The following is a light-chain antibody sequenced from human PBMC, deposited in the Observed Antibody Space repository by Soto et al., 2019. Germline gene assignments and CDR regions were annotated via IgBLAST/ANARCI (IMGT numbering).Light chain of an antibody. CDR3: QQYDGSPLT. CDR1: QSVRSN. Sequence: EIVFTQSPGTLSLSPGERATLSCRASQSVRSNLAWYQQKPGQAPRLLIYGASTRATGIPARFSGSGSGTDFALTISSLEPEDFAMYYCQQYDGSPLTFGPGTKVDIK. J-gene: IGKJ3*01. CDR2: GAS. V-gene: IGKV3-20*01.